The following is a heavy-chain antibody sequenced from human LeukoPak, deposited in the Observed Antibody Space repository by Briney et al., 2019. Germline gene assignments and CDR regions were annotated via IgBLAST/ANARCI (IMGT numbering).Heavy chain of an antibody. CDR1: GGSISSGSYY. CDR2: IYTSGST. CDR3: ARVTTGGYYNY. D-gene: IGHD3-22*01. V-gene: IGHV4-61*02. J-gene: IGHJ4*02. Sequence: SETLSLTCTVSGGSISSGSYYWSWIRQPAGKGLEWIGRIYTSGSTNYNPSLKSRVTISLDTSENHFSLKLSSVTAADTAVYYCARVTTGGYYNYWGQGTLVAVSS.